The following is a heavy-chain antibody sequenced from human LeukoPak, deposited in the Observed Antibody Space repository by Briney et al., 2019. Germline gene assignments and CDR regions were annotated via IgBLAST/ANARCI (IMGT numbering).Heavy chain of an antibody. CDR3: ARGSRRYFDY. Sequence: GGSLRLSCAASGFTFSSYDMNWVRQAPGKGLEWVSYISSSGSTIYCADSVKGRFTISRDNAKNSLYLQMNSLRAEDTAVYYCARGSRRYFDYWGQGTLVTVSS. J-gene: IGHJ4*02. CDR2: ISSSGSTI. D-gene: IGHD6-13*01. CDR1: GFTFSSYD. V-gene: IGHV3-48*03.